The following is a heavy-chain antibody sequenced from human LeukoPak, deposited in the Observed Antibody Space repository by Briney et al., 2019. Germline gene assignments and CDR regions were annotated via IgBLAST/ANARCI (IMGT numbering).Heavy chain of an antibody. D-gene: IGHD6-19*01. CDR3: AREWQQLVLGIAVAGPFDY. Sequence: GASVKVSCKASGYTFTGYYMHWVRQAPGPGLEWMGWINPNSGGTNYAQKFQGRVTMTRDTSISTAYMELSRLRSDDTAVYYCAREWQQLVLGIAVAGPFDYWGQGTLVTVSS. J-gene: IGHJ4*02. V-gene: IGHV1-2*02. CDR1: GYTFTGYY. CDR2: INPNSGGT.